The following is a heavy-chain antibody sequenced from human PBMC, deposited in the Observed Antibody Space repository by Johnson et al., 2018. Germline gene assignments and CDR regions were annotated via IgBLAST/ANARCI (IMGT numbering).Heavy chain of an antibody. CDR2: ISANGRDP. Sequence: EVQLVESGGGLVQPGGSLRLSCAASGFTFRSSPMIWVRQAPGMGLEWVSTISANGRDPYYAVSVRGRFIISRDNSRNTVSLQMSRLSAEATALYFLAKRVSYSVQPGLYYLDVWGKGTTVTVSS. V-gene: IGHV3-23*04. J-gene: IGHJ6*03. D-gene: IGHD5/OR15-5a*01. CDR1: GFTFRSSP. CDR3: AKRVSYSVQPGLYYLDV.